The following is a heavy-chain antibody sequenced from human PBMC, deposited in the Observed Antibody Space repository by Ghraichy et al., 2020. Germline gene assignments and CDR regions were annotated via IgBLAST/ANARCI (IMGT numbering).Heavy chain of an antibody. CDR3: ASVTGYLSSDYYYYMDV. J-gene: IGHJ6*03. CDR2: INSDGSST. D-gene: IGHD3-9*01. CDR1: GFTFSSYW. Sequence: GGSLRLSCAASGFTFSSYWMNWVRQAPGKGLVWVARINSDGSSTSYADSVKGRFTISRDNAKNTLYLQMNSLRAEDTAVYYCASVTGYLSSDYYYYMDVWGKGTTVTVSS. V-gene: IGHV3-74*01.